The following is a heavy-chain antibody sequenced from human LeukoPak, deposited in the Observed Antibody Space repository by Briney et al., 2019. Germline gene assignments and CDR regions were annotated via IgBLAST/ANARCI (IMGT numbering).Heavy chain of an antibody. D-gene: IGHD5-12*01. V-gene: IGHV1-69*05. CDR3: AVGLRRRWFDP. J-gene: IGHJ5*02. Sequence: GASVKVSCRASGGTFSSYAISWVRQAPGQGLEWMGGIIPIFGTANYAQKFQGRVTITTDESTSTAYMELSSLRSEDTAVYYCAVGLRRRWFDPWGQGTLVTVSS. CDR2: IIPIFGTA. CDR1: GGTFSSYA.